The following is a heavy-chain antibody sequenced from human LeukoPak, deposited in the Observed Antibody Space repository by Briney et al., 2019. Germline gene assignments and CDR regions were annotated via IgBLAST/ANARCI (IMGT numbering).Heavy chain of an antibody. Sequence: PSETLSLTCAVYGGSFSGYYWSWIRQPPGKGLEWIGEINHSGSTNYDPSLKSRVTISVDTSKNQFSLKLSSVTAADTAVYYCARGKRRYFDWVHFDCWGQGTLVTVSS. D-gene: IGHD3-9*01. CDR2: INHSGST. J-gene: IGHJ4*02. CDR3: ARGKRRYFDWVHFDC. V-gene: IGHV4-34*01. CDR1: GGSFSGYY.